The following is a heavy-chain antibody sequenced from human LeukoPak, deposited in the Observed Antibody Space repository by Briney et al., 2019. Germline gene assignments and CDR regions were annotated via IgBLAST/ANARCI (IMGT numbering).Heavy chain of an antibody. CDR1: GFTFSSYS. CDR2: ISSSSSYI. Sequence: GGSLRLSCAASGFTFSSYSMNWVRQAPGKGLEWVSSISSSSSYIYYADSVKSRFTISRDNANNSLYLQMNSLRAEDTAVYYCARGTLGAMGLGYWGQGTLVTVS. V-gene: IGHV3-21*01. CDR3: ARGTLGAMGLGY. D-gene: IGHD1-26*01. J-gene: IGHJ1*01.